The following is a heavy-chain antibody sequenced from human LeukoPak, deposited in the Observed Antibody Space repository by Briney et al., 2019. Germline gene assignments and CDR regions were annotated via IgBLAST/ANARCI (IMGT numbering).Heavy chain of an antibody. J-gene: IGHJ4*02. Sequence: GASVKVSCKASEYTFTSYDINWVRQATGQGLEWMGWMNPNSGNTGYAQKFQGRVTMTRNTSISTAYTELSSLTSEDTAVYYCARDTSGWHHYWGQGTLVTVSS. CDR2: MNPNSGNT. D-gene: IGHD6-19*01. CDR3: ARDTSGWHHY. CDR1: EYTFTSYD. V-gene: IGHV1-8*01.